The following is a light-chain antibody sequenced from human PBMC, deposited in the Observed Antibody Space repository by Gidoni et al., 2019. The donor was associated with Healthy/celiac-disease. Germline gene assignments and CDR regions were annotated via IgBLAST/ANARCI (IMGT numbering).Light chain of an antibody. V-gene: IGLV2-14*01. CDR2: EVS. Sequence: QSALTQPASVSGSPGQSITISCTGTSSDVGGYNYVAWYQQHTGKAPKLMIYEVSNRPSGVSKRFSGSKSGNTASRTISGLQAEDEADYYCSSYTRSSTYVVFGGGTKLTVL. J-gene: IGLJ2*01. CDR3: SSYTRSSTYVV. CDR1: SSDVGGYNY.